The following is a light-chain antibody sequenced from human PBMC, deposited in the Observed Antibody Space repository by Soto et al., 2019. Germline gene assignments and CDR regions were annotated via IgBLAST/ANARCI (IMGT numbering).Light chain of an antibody. V-gene: IGKV1-12*01. CDR1: QGISSW. J-gene: IGKJ4*01. CDR3: QQANSSPLT. CDR2: AAS. Sequence: DIQMTQSPSTLSASVGDRVTITCRASQGISSWLAWYQQKPGKAPKLLIYAASILQSGVPSRFSVSGSGTDFPPTISRLPHEDAATYYRQQANSSPLTFGGGTKVDIK.